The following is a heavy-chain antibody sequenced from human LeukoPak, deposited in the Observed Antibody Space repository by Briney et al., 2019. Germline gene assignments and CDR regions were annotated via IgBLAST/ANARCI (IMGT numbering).Heavy chain of an antibody. V-gene: IGHV3-48*02. J-gene: IGHJ6*03. CDR2: ISSSSSTI. Sequence: GESLRLSSAASGFTFSSYSMNWVRQAPGKGLEWVSYISSSSSTIYYADSVKGRFTISRDNAKNSLYLQMNSLRDEDTAVYYCARDPNYSSSWYVSYYYYYMDVWGKGTTVTVSS. CDR3: ARDPNYSSSWYVSYYYYYMDV. D-gene: IGHD6-13*01. CDR1: GFTFSSYS.